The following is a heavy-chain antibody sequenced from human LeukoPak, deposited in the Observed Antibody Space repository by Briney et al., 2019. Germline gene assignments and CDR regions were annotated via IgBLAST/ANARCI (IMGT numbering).Heavy chain of an antibody. Sequence: PSQTLSLTCTVSGGSISSGGYSWSWIRQPPGKGLEWIGYIYHSGSTYYNPSLKSRVTISLDRSKNQFSLKLSSFTAADTAVYFCARVPYGDYFDYWGQGTLVTVS. D-gene: IGHD4-17*01. V-gene: IGHV4-30-2*01. J-gene: IGHJ4*02. CDR2: IYHSGST. CDR3: ARVPYGDYFDY. CDR1: GGSISSGGYS.